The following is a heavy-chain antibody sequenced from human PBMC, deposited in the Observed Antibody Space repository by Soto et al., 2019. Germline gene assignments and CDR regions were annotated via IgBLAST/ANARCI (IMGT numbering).Heavy chain of an antibody. Sequence: QVQLVQSGAEVKKPGSSVKVSCKASGDTFTSNAISWVRQAPGQGLEWMGTVLPVFGTTNCAPKFRGRLTITADDSSSTAYMELRSLKSEDTAVYYCARDRALRGFDYWGQGTLVTVSS. CDR1: GDTFTSNA. D-gene: IGHD3-10*01. CDR3: ARDRALRGFDY. J-gene: IGHJ4*02. V-gene: IGHV1-69*18. CDR2: VLPVFGTT.